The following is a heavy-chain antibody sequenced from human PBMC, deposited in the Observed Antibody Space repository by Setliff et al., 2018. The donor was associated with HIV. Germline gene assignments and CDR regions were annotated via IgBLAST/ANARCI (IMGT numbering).Heavy chain of an antibody. CDR2: INPNSGGT. J-gene: IGHJ4*02. D-gene: IGHD3-22*01. Sequence: ASVKVSCTASGYTFTGYYMHWVRQAPGQGLEWMGWINPNSGGTTYAQKFQGWITMTRDTSISTAYMELSRLRSDDTAVYYCARGMDYYDTSGYYQYYFDYCGQGTLVTVSS. V-gene: IGHV1-2*04. CDR3: ARGMDYYDTSGYYQYYFDY. CDR1: GYTFTGYY.